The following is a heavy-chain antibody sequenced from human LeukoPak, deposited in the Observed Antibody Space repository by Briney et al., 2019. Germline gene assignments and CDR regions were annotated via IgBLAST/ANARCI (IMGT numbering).Heavy chain of an antibody. CDR2: FYHSEST. D-gene: IGHD6-19*01. J-gene: IGHJ3*02. V-gene: IGHV4-38-2*01. CDR3: ARREAVAGIGAFDI. Sequence: SETLSLTCAVSSYSISSGYYWGWIRQPPGKGLEWIGSFYHSESTYYNPSLKSRVTISVDTSKNQFSLKLSSVTAADTAVYYCARREAVAGIGAFDIWGQGTMVTVSS. CDR1: SYSISSGYY.